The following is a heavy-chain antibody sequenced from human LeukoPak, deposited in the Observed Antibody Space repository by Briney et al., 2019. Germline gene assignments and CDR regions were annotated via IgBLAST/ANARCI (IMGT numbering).Heavy chain of an antibody. CDR3: ARGVAAAGMDYYYGMDA. J-gene: IGHJ6*04. CDR1: GYTFTGYY. V-gene: IGHV1-2*04. D-gene: IGHD6-13*01. Sequence: GASVKVSCKASGYTFTGYYMHWVRQAPGQGREWMGWINPNSGGTNYAQKFQGWVTMTRDTSISTAYIELSRLRSDDTAVYYCARGVAAAGMDYYYGMDAWGKGTTVTVSS. CDR2: INPNSGGT.